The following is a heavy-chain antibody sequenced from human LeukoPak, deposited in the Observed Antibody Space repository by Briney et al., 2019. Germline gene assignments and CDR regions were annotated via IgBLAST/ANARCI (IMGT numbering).Heavy chain of an antibody. CDR3: ARLLGTHINYFDP. CDR1: GGSISDYY. Sequence: YPSETLSLTCTVSGGSISDYYWSWIRQPPGKGLEWIGYISYSGSTNYSPSLKSRVTISVDTSKNQFSLKLSSVTAADTAVYYCARLLGTHINYFDPWGQGTLVTVSS. V-gene: IGHV4-59*08. CDR2: ISYSGST. D-gene: IGHD2-21*01. J-gene: IGHJ5*02.